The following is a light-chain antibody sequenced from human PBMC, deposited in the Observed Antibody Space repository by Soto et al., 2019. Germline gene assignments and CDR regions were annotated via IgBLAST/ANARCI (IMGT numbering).Light chain of an antibody. CDR3: QHLNSYPLT. CDR2: GAS. J-gene: IGKJ4*01. Sequence: EIVLTQSPGTLSLSPGERATLSCRASQSVPSDWLAWYRHKPGQAPRLLIYGASSRATGVPDRVSGSGSGTDFTLTINRLEPEDFAVYYCQHLNSYPLTFGGGTKVEIK. V-gene: IGKV3-20*01. CDR1: QSVPSDW.